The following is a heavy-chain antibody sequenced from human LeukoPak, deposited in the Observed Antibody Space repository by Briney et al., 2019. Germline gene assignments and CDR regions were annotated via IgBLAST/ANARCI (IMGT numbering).Heavy chain of an antibody. CDR2: IIPIFGTA. CDR3: ARDDSSGWYFSILGD. CDR1: GGTFNGYA. V-gene: IGHV1-69*05. D-gene: IGHD6-19*01. J-gene: IGHJ4*02. Sequence: GASVKVSCKAPGGTFNGYAISWVRQAPGQGLEWMGRIIPIFGTANYAQKFQGRVTITTDESTSTAYMELSSLRSEDTAVYYCARDDSSGWYFSILGDWGQGTLVTVSS.